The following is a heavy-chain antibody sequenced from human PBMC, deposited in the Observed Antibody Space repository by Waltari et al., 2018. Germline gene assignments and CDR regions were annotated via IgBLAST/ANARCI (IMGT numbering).Heavy chain of an antibody. Sequence: QVQLQESGPGLVKPSETMSLTCTVSGGSISSYYWNWIRQPPGKGLEWIGYIYYSGSTNYNPSLKSRVTISVDTSKNQFSLKLSSVTAADTAVYYCARLRGTWYYFDYWGQGTLVTVSS. V-gene: IGHV4-59*08. J-gene: IGHJ4*02. CDR2: IYYSGST. CDR1: GGSISSYY. D-gene: IGHD1-26*01. CDR3: ARLRGTWYYFDY.